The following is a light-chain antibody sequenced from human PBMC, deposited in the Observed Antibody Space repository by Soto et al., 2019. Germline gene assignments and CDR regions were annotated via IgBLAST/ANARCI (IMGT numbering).Light chain of an antibody. V-gene: IGLV2-11*01. CDR1: SSDVGDYNY. Sequence: QSALTQPRSVSGSPGQSVTLSCTGTSSDVGDYNYVSWYQQHPGKAPKFIIYEVSKRPSGVPDRFSGSKSGNTASLTISGLLAEDEADYYCCSYAGTYTVVFGGGTKLTVL. J-gene: IGLJ2*01. CDR2: EVS. CDR3: CSYAGTYTVV.